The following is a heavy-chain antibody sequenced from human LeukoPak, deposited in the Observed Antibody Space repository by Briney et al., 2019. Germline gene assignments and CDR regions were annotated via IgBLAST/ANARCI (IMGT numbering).Heavy chain of an antibody. CDR3: ACKYCSSTSCYTMSFDY. V-gene: IGHV3-23*01. Sequence: GGSLRLSCAASGFTFSSYAMSWVRQAPVKGLEWVSAISGSGGSTYYADSVKGRFTISRDNSKNTLYLQMNSLRAEDTAVYYCACKYCSSTSCYTMSFDYWGQGTLVTVSS. D-gene: IGHD2-2*02. CDR2: ISGSGGST. J-gene: IGHJ4*02. CDR1: GFTFSSYA.